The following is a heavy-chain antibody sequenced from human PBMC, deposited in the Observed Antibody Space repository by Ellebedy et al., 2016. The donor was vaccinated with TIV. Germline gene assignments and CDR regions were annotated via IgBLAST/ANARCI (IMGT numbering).Heavy chain of an antibody. V-gene: IGHV1-46*01. J-gene: IGHJ4*02. CDR2: INPSASST. CDR1: GGTLRSYA. Sequence: AASVTVSCKNTGGTLRSYAISWVRQPPGQGLEWLGIINPSASSTSYAQKFQDRVIMTWDTSTSTVYLELSSLRTEDTSIYYCARHRETALSFWGQGTLVTVSS. CDR3: ARHRETALSF. D-gene: IGHD5-18*01.